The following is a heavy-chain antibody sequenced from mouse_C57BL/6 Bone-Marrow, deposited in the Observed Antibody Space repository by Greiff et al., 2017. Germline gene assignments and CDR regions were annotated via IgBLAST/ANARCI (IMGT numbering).Heavy chain of an antibody. CDR1: GYTFTSYG. Sequence: VQLQQSGAELARPGASVKLSCKASGYTFTSYGISWVKQRTGQGLEWIGEIYPRSGNNYYNEKFKGKATLTAEKSSSTAYMEVRSLTSGDSAVYFCASPPYIPSFAYWGQGTLVTVSA. CDR2: IYPRSGNN. D-gene: IGHD1-3*01. V-gene: IGHV1-81*01. CDR3: ASPPYIPSFAY. J-gene: IGHJ3*01.